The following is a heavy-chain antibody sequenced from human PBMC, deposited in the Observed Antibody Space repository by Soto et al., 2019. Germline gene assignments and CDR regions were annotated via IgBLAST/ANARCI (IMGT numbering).Heavy chain of an antibody. J-gene: IGHJ6*02. CDR3: ARGRADSAGSSFGRRMDV. Sequence: QVQLQASGPGLVKPSETLSLTCTVSGASMNSYHWSWIRQPAGKGLEWIGHIHSSGSTNYNPSLKSRVTMSVDTSKNQFSLRLMSLTAADTAVYYCARGRADSAGSSFGRRMDVWGQGTTVTVAS. CDR2: IHSSGST. D-gene: IGHD3-10*01. V-gene: IGHV4-4*07. CDR1: GASMNSYH.